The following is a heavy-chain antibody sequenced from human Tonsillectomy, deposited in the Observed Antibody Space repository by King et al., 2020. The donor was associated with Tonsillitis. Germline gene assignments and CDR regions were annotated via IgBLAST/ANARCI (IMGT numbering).Heavy chain of an antibody. V-gene: IGHV3-15*01. CDR3: VHIRDPRSWSRGS. J-gene: IGHJ1*01. Sequence: VQLVESGGDLIKPGGSLRLSCVVSGLTFRDAWMTWVRQAPGKGLEWVGRIKSNPAGGTTDFAAPVKGRFTISRDDSKSMVYLQMNSLKVEDTAVYYCVHIRDPRSWSRGSWGQGTLVTVSS. CDR1: GLTFRDAW. D-gene: IGHD6-13*01. CDR2: IKSNPAGGTT.